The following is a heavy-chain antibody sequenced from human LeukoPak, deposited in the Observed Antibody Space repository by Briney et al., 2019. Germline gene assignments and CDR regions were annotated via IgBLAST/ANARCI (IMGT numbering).Heavy chain of an antibody. V-gene: IGHV1-2*02. Sequence: ASVKVSCKASGYTFTGYYMHWVRQAPGQGLEWMGWINPNSGGTNYAQKFQGRVTMNRDTSISTAYMELSRLRSDDTAVYYCAREGANYDFWSGYPLYYYYYMDVWGKGTTVTVSS. J-gene: IGHJ6*03. CDR1: GYTFTGYY. CDR2: INPNSGGT. D-gene: IGHD3-3*01. CDR3: AREGANYDFWSGYPLYYYYYMDV.